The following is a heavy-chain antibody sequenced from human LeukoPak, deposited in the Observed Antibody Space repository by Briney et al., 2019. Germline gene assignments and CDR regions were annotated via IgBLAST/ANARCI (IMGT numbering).Heavy chain of an antibody. D-gene: IGHD1-14*01. CDR1: RFAFSTYA. J-gene: IGHJ4*02. Sequence: PGGSLRLSCAVSRFAFSTYAMTWVRQAQGQGLEYVSTISSNGADTYYADSVKGRFTISRDNSKNTLYLQMTSLRVEDTAVYYCANYRKPQGLDYWGQGTLVTVSS. CDR2: ISSNGADT. V-gene: IGHV3-23*01. CDR3: ANYRKPQGLDY.